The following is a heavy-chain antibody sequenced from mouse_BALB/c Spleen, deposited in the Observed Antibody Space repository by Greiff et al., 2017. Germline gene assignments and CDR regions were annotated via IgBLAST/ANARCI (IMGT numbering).Heavy chain of an antibody. D-gene: IGHD4-1*01. CDR3: ARDDLGRRGYAMDY. CDR2: INPGSGST. Sequence: VQLQQSGAELARPGTSVKVSCKASGYSFTNYKLDWVKQRPGQGLEWIGVINPGSGSTNYNEKFKGKATLTADKSSSTAYMQLSSLTSDDSAVYYCARDDLGRRGYAMDYWGQGTSGTVSS. J-gene: IGHJ4*01. CDR1: GYSFTNYK. V-gene: IGHV1-54*01.